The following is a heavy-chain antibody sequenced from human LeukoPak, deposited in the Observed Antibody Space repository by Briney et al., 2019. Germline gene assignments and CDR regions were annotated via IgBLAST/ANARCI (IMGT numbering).Heavy chain of an antibody. CDR2: ISYDGSNT. CDR1: GITFRSYA. J-gene: IGHJ5*02. V-gene: IGHV3-30*04. D-gene: IGHD2-15*01. Sequence: PGGSLRLSCAASGITFRSYAMHWVRQAPGKGLEWVAAISYDGSNTYYADSVKGRFTISRDNSKNTLYLQLSSLRAEDTAVYYCAKRGGEVVATCNWFDPWGQGTLVTVSS. CDR3: AKRGGEVVATCNWFDP.